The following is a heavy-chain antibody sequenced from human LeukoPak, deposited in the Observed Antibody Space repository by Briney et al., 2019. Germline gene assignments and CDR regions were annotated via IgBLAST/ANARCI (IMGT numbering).Heavy chain of an antibody. CDR1: GFTFTRYA. CDR3: ATDLTVTTYYVYYGMDV. CDR2: ISNDGISQ. Sequence: GGSLRLSCAASGFTFTRYAAHWVRHAPGKGVEWVAVISNDGISQYNTDSVKGRFTITRDNTKNALYLQMISLRFDDTALYYCATDLTVTTYYVYYGMDVWGQGTTVIVAS. D-gene: IGHD4-17*01. J-gene: IGHJ6*02. V-gene: IGHV3-30-3*01.